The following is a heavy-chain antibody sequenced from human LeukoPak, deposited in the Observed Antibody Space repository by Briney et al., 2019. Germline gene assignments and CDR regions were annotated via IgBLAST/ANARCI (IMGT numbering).Heavy chain of an antibody. D-gene: IGHD3-10*01. V-gene: IGHV3-11*01. Sequence: PGGSLRLSCAASGFTFSDYYMSWIRQAPGKGLEWVSYISSSGSTIYYADSVKGRFTISRDNAKNSLYLQMNSQRAEDTAVYYCARDTRIPGSRIDYWGQGTLVTVSS. J-gene: IGHJ4*02. CDR3: ARDTRIPGSRIDY. CDR1: GFTFSDYY. CDR2: ISSSGSTI.